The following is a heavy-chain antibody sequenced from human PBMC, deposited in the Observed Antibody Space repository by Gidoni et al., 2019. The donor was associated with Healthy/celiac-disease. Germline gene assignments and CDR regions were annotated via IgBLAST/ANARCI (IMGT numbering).Heavy chain of an antibody. CDR1: GYTFTSYG. D-gene: IGHD6-19*01. J-gene: IGHJ4*02. CDR3: ARVNQPVYSSGWYGDDY. V-gene: IGHV1-18*01. Sequence: QVQLVQSGAEVKKPGAPVKVSCKASGYTFTSYGISWVRQAPGPGLEWMGWLSAYNGNINNAQNRQGRVTMTTDTSTSTVYMELSSLRSDDTAVYHCARVNQPVYSSGWYGDDYWGQGTLVTASS. CDR2: LSAYNGNI.